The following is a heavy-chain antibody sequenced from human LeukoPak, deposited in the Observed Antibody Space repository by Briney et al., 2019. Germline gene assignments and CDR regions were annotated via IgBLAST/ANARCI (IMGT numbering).Heavy chain of an antibody. CDR2: IRYDGSNK. D-gene: IGHD5-18*01. Sequence: PGGSLRLSCAASGFTSSSYGMHWVRQAPGKGLEWVAFIRYDGSNKYYADSVKGGFTISRDNSKNTLYLQMNSLRAEDTALYYCANFVDTSMGGNDYWGQGTLVTVSS. CDR1: GFTSSSYG. V-gene: IGHV3-30*02. J-gene: IGHJ4*02. CDR3: ANFVDTSMGGNDY.